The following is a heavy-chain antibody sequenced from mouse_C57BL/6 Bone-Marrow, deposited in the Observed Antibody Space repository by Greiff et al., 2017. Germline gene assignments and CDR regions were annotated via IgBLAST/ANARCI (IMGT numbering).Heavy chain of an antibody. V-gene: IGHV5-6*01. CDR3: ARPITTVVAPYVDY. Sequence: EVKLMESGGDLVKPGGSLKLSCAASGFTFSSYGMSWVRQTPDKRLEWVATISSGGSYTYYPYSVKGRFTISRDNAKNTLYLQMSSLKSEDTAMYYGARPITTVVAPYVDYWGQGTTLTVSS. J-gene: IGHJ2*01. D-gene: IGHD1-1*01. CDR2: ISSGGSYT. CDR1: GFTFSSYG.